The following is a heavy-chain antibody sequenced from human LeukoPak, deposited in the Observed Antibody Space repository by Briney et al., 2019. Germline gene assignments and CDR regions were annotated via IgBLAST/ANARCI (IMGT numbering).Heavy chain of an antibody. Sequence: GRSLRLSCAASAFTFSNYGMHWVRRAPGKGLEWVAVIWYAGSNKYYADSVKGRFTISRDNSKNTLSLQMNSLRAEDTAVYYCATAPRGGDYEDYWGQGTLVTVSS. CDR3: ATAPRGGDYEDY. CDR1: AFTFSNYG. CDR2: IWYAGSNK. D-gene: IGHD4-17*01. V-gene: IGHV3-33*01. J-gene: IGHJ4*02.